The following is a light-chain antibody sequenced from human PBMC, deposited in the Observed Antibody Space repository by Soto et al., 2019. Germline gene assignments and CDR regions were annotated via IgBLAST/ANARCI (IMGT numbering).Light chain of an antibody. CDR2: GAS. V-gene: IGKV1-39*01. J-gene: IGKJ2*01. CDR1: HTLRSF. CDR3: LQSYSSPFT. Sequence: DIQMTQSPSSLSASVGDTVTITCRASHTLRSFLNWYQQRQGKAPKLLISGASTLRSGVPSRFSGSGSGTKFTLTINGLQPEDFATYYCLQSYSSPFTFGQGTKLEVK.